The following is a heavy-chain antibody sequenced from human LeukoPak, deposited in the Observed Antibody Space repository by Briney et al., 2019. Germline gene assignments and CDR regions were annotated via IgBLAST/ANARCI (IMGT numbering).Heavy chain of an antibody. CDR3: ARDRLYSGSYYYYYYMDV. CDR2: IYYSGST. J-gene: IGHJ6*03. D-gene: IGHD1-26*01. CDR1: GGSISSYY. Sequence: SETLSLTCTVSGGSISSYYWSWIRQPPGKGLEWIGYIYYSGSTNYNPSLKSRVTISVDTSKNQFSLKLSSVTAADTAVYYCARDRLYSGSYYYYYYMDVWGKGTTVTVSS. V-gene: IGHV4-59*01.